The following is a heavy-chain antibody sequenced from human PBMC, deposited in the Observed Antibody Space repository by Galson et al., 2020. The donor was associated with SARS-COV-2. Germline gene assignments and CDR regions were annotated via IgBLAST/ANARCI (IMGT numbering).Heavy chain of an antibody. CDR2: INHSGYT. V-gene: IGHV4-34*01. D-gene: IGHD5-18*01. CDR1: GGSFGGDF. Sequence: SETLSLTCAVYGGSFGGDFCTWIRQPPGKGLAWIGQINHSGYTNFNPSLKSRVTISVDTSMKQFSLKLISVTAADTAVYYCARVRVDAGIPREFDIWGRGTLVTVSS. J-gene: IGHJ3*02. CDR3: ARVRVDAGIPREFDI.